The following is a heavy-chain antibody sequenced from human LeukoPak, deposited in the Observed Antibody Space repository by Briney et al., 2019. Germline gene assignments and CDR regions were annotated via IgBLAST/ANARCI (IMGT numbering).Heavy chain of an antibody. J-gene: IGHJ4*02. D-gene: IGHD6-13*01. Sequence: PSETLSLTCAVYGGSFSGYYWSWIRQPPGKGLEWIGEINHSGSTNYNPSLKSRVTISVDTSKNQFSLQLNSVTPEDTAVYYCARDLGYSSSWYFDYWGQGTLVTVSS. CDR1: GGSFSGYY. V-gene: IGHV4-34*01. CDR3: ARDLGYSSSWYFDY. CDR2: INHSGST.